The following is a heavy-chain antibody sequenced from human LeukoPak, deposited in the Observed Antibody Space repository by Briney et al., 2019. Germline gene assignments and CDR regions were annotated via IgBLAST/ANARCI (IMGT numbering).Heavy chain of an antibody. CDR3: AREGSYRNWFDP. Sequence: PGGSLRLSCAASGFTFSSYEMNWVRQAPGKGLEWVSYISSSGATIYYADSVKGRFTISRDNAKNSLYLQMSSLRAEDTAVYYCAREGSYRNWFDPWGQGTLVTVSS. CDR2: ISSSGATI. CDR1: GFTFSSYE. V-gene: IGHV3-48*03. D-gene: IGHD1-26*01. J-gene: IGHJ5*02.